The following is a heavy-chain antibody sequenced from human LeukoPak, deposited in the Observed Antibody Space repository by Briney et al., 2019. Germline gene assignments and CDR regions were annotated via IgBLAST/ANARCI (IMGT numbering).Heavy chain of an antibody. D-gene: IGHD3-22*01. Sequence: GGSLRLSCAASGFTFSSYAMSWVRQAPGKGLEWVSSISSSGGNTYYADSVKGRFTISRDNSKNTLYLQMNSLRAEDTAVYYCAKASSGYYFTFNYWGQGTLVTVSS. CDR1: GFTFSSYA. CDR2: ISSSGGNT. V-gene: IGHV3-23*01. CDR3: AKASSGYYFTFNY. J-gene: IGHJ4*02.